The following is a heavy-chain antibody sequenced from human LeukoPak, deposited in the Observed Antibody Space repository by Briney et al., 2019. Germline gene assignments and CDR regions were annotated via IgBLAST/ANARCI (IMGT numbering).Heavy chain of an antibody. V-gene: IGHV3-30*18. CDR3: AKDSAILALYSGYFDY. Sequence: PGGSLRLSCAASGFTFSSYGMHWVRQAPGKGLEWVAVISYDGSNKYYADSVKGRFTISRDNSKNTLYLQMNSLRAEDTAVYYCAKDSAILALYSGYFDYWGQGTLVTVSS. D-gene: IGHD5-12*01. CDR2: ISYDGSNK. CDR1: GFTFSSYG. J-gene: IGHJ4*02.